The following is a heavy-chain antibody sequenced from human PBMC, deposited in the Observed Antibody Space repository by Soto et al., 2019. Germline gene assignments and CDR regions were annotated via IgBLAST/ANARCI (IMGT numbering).Heavy chain of an antibody. J-gene: IGHJ6*02. CDR3: ARDFRTYSHGVDV. CDR2: NNPSSGGT. Sequence: QAQLVQSGTEVKKPGASVKVSCKASGYPFTGPYIYWVRQAPGQGLEWMGWNNPSSGGTEFAEKFWGGVTGTRDTSSRKVFVELNSLTSDDTGVYFCARDFRTYSHGVDVWGQGAAVTVSS. CDR1: GYPFTGPY. D-gene: IGHD4-4*01. V-gene: IGHV1-2*02.